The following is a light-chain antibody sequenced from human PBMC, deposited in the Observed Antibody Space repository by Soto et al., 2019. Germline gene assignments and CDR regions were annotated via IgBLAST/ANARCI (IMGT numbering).Light chain of an antibody. Sequence: QSVLTQPASLSGSPGQSTTISCPGTSSDVGAYDYVSWYQHHPGKAPKAMILDVKNRPPGVSNRFSGSKSGNTASLTISGLQTEDEADYYCSSYTTSSSVVFGGGTQLTVL. CDR3: SSYTTSSSVV. J-gene: IGLJ2*01. CDR1: SSDVGAYDY. CDR2: DVK. V-gene: IGLV2-14*03.